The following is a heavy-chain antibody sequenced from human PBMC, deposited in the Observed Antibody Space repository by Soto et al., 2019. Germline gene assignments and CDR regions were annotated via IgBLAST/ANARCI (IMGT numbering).Heavy chain of an antibody. V-gene: IGHV5-51*01. CDR2: IYPGDSDT. CDR3: ARTRSFTLGFYYDGMDV. D-gene: IGHD6-6*01. CDR1: GYSFSGYW. J-gene: IGHJ6*02. Sequence: GESLTISCPCSGYSFSGYWIGWVRQMPGKDLEWMGIIYPGDSDTRYSPSFQGQVTISADKSLRTAYLQWTSLKASDTALYYCARTRSFTLGFYYDGMDVWGQGTTVTVSS.